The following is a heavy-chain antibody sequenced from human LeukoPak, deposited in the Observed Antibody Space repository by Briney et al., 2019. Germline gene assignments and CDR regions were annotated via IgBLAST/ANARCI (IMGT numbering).Heavy chain of an antibody. J-gene: IGHJ4*02. CDR2: IYYSGST. Sequence: KPSETLSLTCTVSGGSISSSSYYWGWIRQPPGKGLEWIGSIYYSGSTYYDPSLKSRVTISVDTSKNQFSLKLSSVTAADTAVYYCARRNIVATIDEWGQGTLVTVSS. CDR1: GGSISSSSYY. CDR3: ARRNIVATIDE. V-gene: IGHV4-39*01. D-gene: IGHD5-12*01.